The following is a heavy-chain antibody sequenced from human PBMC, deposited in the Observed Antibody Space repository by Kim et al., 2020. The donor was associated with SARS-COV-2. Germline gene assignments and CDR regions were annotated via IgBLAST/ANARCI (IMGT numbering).Heavy chain of an antibody. J-gene: IGHJ3*02. Sequence: GGSLRLSCAASGFTFSSYEMNWVRQAPGKGLEWVSYISSSGSTIYYADSVKGRFTISRDNAKNSLYLQMNSLRAEDTAVYYCASWPGYSLAFDIWGQGTMVTVSS. D-gene: IGHD5-18*01. CDR3: ASWPGYSLAFDI. CDR1: GFTFSSYE. CDR2: ISSSGSTI. V-gene: IGHV3-48*03.